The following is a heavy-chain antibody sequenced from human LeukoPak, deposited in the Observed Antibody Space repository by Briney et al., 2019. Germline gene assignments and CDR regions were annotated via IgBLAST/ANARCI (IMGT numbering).Heavy chain of an antibody. CDR3: VRSAFHAGSGNYYDY. Sequence: PGRSLRLSCAASGFTSSSYGMTWARKAPGKGLGWVQVIWYDGSNKYYADSVKGRFTISRDNAENTLYLQMNSLRVEDTAVYYCVRSAFHAGSGNYYDYWGQGTLVTVSS. D-gene: IGHD3-22*01. J-gene: IGHJ4*02. V-gene: IGHV3-33*03. CDR1: GFTSSSYG. CDR2: IWYDGSNK.